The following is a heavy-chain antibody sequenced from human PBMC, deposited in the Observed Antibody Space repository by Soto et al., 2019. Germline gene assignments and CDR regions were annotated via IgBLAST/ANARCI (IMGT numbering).Heavy chain of an antibody. CDR1: DYTFTSYG. CDR2: ISAYNGNT. J-gene: IGHJ6*02. Sequence: ASVKVSCKASDYTFTSYGISWVRQAPGQGLEWMGWISAYNGNTNYAQKLQGRVTMTTDTSTSTAYMELRSLRSDDTAVYYCARVGDYDILTGYYSFYYYYGMDVWGQGTTVTVSS. CDR3: ARVGDYDILTGYYSFYYYYGMDV. V-gene: IGHV1-18*01. D-gene: IGHD3-9*01.